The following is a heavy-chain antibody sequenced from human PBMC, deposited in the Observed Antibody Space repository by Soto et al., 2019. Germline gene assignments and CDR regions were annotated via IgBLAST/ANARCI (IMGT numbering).Heavy chain of an antibody. CDR1: GFTFSSYA. D-gene: IGHD3-22*01. CDR2: ISGSGDST. J-gene: IGHJ5*01. CDR3: AKDSRLYDSTNWFDS. Sequence: GGSLRLSCAASGFTFSSYAMNWVRQAPGKGLEWVSVISGSGDSTYYADSVKGRFTISRDNSKNTLYLHMNSLRGEDTAVYYCAKDSRLYDSTNWFDSWGQGTLVTVSS. V-gene: IGHV3-23*01.